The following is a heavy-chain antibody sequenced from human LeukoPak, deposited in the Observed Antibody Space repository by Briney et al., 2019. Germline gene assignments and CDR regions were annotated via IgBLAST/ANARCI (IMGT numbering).Heavy chain of an antibody. CDR3: ARDGEGDEGWDY. D-gene: IGHD7-27*01. V-gene: IGHV4-59*11. CDR1: GVSIRRHY. J-gene: IGHJ4*02. Sequence: SETLSLTCTASGVSIRRHYRIWIRQPPGKGLEWIGHISNSGSTNYNPSLKSRVTISVDTSKNQFSLRLSSVTAADTAVYYCARDGEGDEGWDYWGQGTLVTVSS. CDR2: ISNSGST.